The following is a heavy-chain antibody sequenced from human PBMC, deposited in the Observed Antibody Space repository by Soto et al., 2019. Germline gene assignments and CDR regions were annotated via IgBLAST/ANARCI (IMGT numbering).Heavy chain of an antibody. CDR1: GYTFTSYG. V-gene: IGHV1-18*01. D-gene: IGHD1-1*01. J-gene: IGHJ4*02. CDR3: ALVQGPELYYFDY. Sequence: ASVKVCCKDSGYTFTSYGMSWVRQAPGQGLEWMGWISAYNGNTNYAQKLQGRVTMTTDTSTSTAYMELRSLRSDDTAVYYCALVQGPELYYFDYWGQGTLVTVSS. CDR2: ISAYNGNT.